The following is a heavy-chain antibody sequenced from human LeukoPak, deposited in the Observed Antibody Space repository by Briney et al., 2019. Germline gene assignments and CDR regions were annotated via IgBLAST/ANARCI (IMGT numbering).Heavy chain of an antibody. CDR1: GGSFSGYY. D-gene: IGHD6-13*01. CDR2: INHSGST. V-gene: IGHV4-34*01. CDR3: ARRRAAAGTIDY. Sequence: SETLSLTCAAYGGSFSGYYWSWIRQPPGKGLEWIGEINHSGSTNYNPSLKSRVTISVDTSKNQFSLKLSSVTAADTAVYYCARRRAAAGTIDYWDQGTLVTVSS. J-gene: IGHJ4*02.